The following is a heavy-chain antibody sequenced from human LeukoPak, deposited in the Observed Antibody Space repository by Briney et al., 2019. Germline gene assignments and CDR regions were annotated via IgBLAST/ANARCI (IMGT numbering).Heavy chain of an antibody. J-gene: IGHJ4*01. CDR1: GYSFTCYY. V-gene: IGHV1-2*02. Sequence: ASVKVSCKASGYSFTCYYMHWVRQAPGQGLEWMGSINPNSGGTNYAQKFQGRVTMTRDTSISTAYMELSRLRSDDTAVYYCASLGGGNSKNYFDYWGHGTLVTVSS. D-gene: IGHD4-23*01. CDR3: ASLGGGNSKNYFDY. CDR2: INPNSGGT.